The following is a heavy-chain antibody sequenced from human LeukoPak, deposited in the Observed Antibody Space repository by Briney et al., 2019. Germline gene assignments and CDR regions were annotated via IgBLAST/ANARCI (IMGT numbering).Heavy chain of an antibody. CDR3: ARDQLLAEYYFDY. CDR2: IYHSGSP. V-gene: IGHV4-38-2*02. Sequence: PSETLSLTCAVSGYSISSGYYWGWIRQPPGKGLEWIGSIYHSGSPYYNPSLKHRVTISVDTSKNRFYLKLSSVTAADTAVYYCARDQLLAEYYFDYWGRGTLVTVPS. CDR1: GYSISSGYY. D-gene: IGHD1-26*01. J-gene: IGHJ4*02.